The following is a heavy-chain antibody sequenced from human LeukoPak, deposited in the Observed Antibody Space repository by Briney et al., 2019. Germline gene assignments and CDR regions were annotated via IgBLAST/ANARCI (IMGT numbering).Heavy chain of an antibody. CDR2: ISAHNGKA. V-gene: IGHV1-18*01. CDR3: VRESDLGWLPFDY. CDR1: DYTFITNG. J-gene: IGHJ4*02. D-gene: IGHD3/OR15-3a*01. Sequence: GASVKVSCEASDYTFITNGIHWVRQAPGQGPEWMGWISAHNGKANYAQKLQGRVTMTTDTSRSTVYMELRSLRSDDTAVYYCVRESDLGWLPFDYWGQGTLVTVSS.